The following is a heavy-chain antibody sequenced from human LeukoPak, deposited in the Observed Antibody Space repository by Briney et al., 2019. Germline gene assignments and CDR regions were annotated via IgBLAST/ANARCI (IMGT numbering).Heavy chain of an antibody. D-gene: IGHD3-22*01. J-gene: IGHJ4*02. V-gene: IGHV3-23*01. CDR1: GFTFSDYY. Sequence: GGSLRLSCAASGFTFSDYYMSWIRQAPGKGLEWVSGISGSGDNAYYADSVKGRFTISRDNSKNTLYVQVNSLGTEDTAAYYCAKGSYYDSSGSFYFDYWGQGTLVTVSS. CDR3: AKGSYYDSSGSFYFDY. CDR2: ISGSGDNA.